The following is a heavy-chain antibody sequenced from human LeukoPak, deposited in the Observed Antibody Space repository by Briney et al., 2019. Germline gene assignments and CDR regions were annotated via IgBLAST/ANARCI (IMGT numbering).Heavy chain of an antibody. CDR1: GGSINDYY. J-gene: IGHJ5*02. Sequence: SETLSLTCTVSGGSINDYYWTWIGQAPGKGLEWIGYISNSGTTDYNPSLKSRVTMSVDTSNNEFSLRLTSVTAADTAMYYCARVVRGAVTSNCYDPWGQGTLVTVSS. CDR2: ISNSGTT. CDR3: ARVVRGAVTSNCYDP. D-gene: IGHD4-17*01. V-gene: IGHV4-59*01.